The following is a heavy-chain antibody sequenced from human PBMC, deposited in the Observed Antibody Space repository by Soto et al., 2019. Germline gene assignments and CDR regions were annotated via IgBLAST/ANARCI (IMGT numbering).Heavy chain of an antibody. Sequence: SETLSLTCAVYGGSFSGYSWTWIRQPPGTGLEWIGEINHSGSTNYNPSLKSRVTISVDTPKNQFSLKLSSVTAADTAVYYCARHTPAISISDHWGQGTLVTVSS. D-gene: IGHD2-15*01. CDR2: INHSGST. CDR1: GGSFSGYS. J-gene: IGHJ4*02. CDR3: ARHTPAISISDH. V-gene: IGHV4-34*01.